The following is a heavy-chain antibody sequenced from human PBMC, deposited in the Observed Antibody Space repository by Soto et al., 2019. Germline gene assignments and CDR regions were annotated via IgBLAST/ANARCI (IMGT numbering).Heavy chain of an antibody. Sequence: SETLSLTCTVSGDSVSTYYWNWIRQPPGKGLEWVGNIFYSGSTNYSPSLESRVTISVDTSKNQFSLKLSSVTAADTAVYYCARANYHYERSGYSYYFDNWGQGTLVTVPS. CDR3: ARANYHYERSGYSYYFDN. V-gene: IGHV4-59*02. CDR2: IFYSGST. CDR1: GDSVSTYY. D-gene: IGHD3-22*01. J-gene: IGHJ4*02.